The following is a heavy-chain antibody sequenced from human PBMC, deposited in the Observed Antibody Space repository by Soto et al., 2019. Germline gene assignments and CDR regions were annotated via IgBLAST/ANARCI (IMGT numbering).Heavy chain of an antibody. CDR2: ISYDGSNK. Sequence: QVQLVESGGGVVQPGRSLRLSCAASGFTFSSYAMHWVRQAPGKGLEWVAVISYDGSNKYYADSVKGRFTISRDNSKNTLYLQMNSLRAEDTAVYYCARGDSSSWWGLIGPQSYYYYGMDVWGQGTTVTVSS. CDR3: ARGDSSSWWGLIGPQSYYYYGMDV. CDR1: GFTFSSYA. D-gene: IGHD6-13*01. J-gene: IGHJ6*02. V-gene: IGHV3-30-3*01.